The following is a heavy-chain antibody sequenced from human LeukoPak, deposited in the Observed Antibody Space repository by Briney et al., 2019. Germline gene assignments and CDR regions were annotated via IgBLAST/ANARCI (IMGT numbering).Heavy chain of an antibody. CDR3: ARDRGMVRGVIDY. J-gene: IGHJ4*02. CDR2: IWYDGSNK. CDR1: GFTFSSYG. D-gene: IGHD3-10*01. Sequence: GGSLRLSCAASGFTFSSYGMHWVRQAPGKGLEWVAVIWYDGSNKYYADSVKGRFTISRDNSKSTLYLQMNSLRAEDTAVYYCARDRGMVRGVIDYWGQGTLVTVSS. V-gene: IGHV3-33*01.